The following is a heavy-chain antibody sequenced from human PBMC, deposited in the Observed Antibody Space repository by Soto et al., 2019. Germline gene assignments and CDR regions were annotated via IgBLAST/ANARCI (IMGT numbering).Heavy chain of an antibody. D-gene: IGHD3-22*01. Sequence: GESLKIPCKGSGYSFTSYWIGWVRQMPGKGLEWMGIIYPGDSDTRYSPSFQGQVTISADKSISTAYLQWSSLKASDTAMYYCARANYYDSSGYYYHYYYYGMDVWGQGTTVTVSS. V-gene: IGHV5-51*01. CDR3: ARANYYDSSGYYYHYYYYGMDV. J-gene: IGHJ6*02. CDR2: IYPGDSDT. CDR1: GYSFTSYW.